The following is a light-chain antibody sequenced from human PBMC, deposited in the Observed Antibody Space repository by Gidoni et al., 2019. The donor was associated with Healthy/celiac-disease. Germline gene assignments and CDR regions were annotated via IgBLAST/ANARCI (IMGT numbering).Light chain of an antibody. V-gene: IGKV3-15*01. CDR2: GAS. CDR1: QSVSSN. J-gene: IGKJ1*01. Sequence: EIVMTQSPATLSVSPGERATLSCRASQSVSSNLAWYQQQPGQVPRLLIYGASTRATGIPARFSGSGSGTEFTFTISSLQSEDFAVYYCQQYNNWPPWTFGQGTKVEIK. CDR3: QQYNNWPPWT.